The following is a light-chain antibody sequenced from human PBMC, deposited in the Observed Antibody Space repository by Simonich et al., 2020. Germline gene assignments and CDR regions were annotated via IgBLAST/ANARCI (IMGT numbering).Light chain of an antibody. Sequence: SYELTQPPSVSVSPGQTARITCSGDALPKQYAYWYQQKPGQAPVQVIYKDSERPSGIPERFSGSSSGTTVTLTISGVQAEDEADYYCQSADSSGTWVFGGGTKLTVL. J-gene: IGLJ3*02. CDR2: KDS. CDR1: ALPKQY. CDR3: QSADSSGTWV. V-gene: IGLV3-25*03.